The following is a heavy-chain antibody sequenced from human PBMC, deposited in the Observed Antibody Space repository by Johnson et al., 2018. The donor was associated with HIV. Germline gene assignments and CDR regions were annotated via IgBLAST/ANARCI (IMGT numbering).Heavy chain of an antibody. D-gene: IGHD3-22*01. J-gene: IGHJ3*02. CDR2: ISGSGGST. CDR1: GFTFDDYG. Sequence: VQLVESGVGVVRPGGSLRLSCAASGFTFDDYGMSWVRQAPGKGLEWVSAISGSGGSTYYADSVKGRFTISRDNSKNTLYLQMNSLRAEDTAVYYCAKEDPYYYDSRDARGAFDIWGQGTMVTVSS. V-gene: IGHV3-23*04. CDR3: AKEDPYYYDSRDARGAFDI.